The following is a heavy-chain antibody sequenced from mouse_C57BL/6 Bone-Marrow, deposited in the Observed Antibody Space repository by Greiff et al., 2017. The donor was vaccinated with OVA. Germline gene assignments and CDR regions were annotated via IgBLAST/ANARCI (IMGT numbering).Heavy chain of an antibody. CDR2: IYPGDGDT. Sequence: QVQLQQSGPELVKPGASVKISCKASGYAFSSSWMNWVKQRPGKGLEWIGRIYPGDGDTNYNGKFKGKATLTADKSSSTAYMQLSSLTSEDSAVYFCARSLDGYYLDYWGQGTSVTVSS. D-gene: IGHD2-3*01. CDR1: GYAFSSSW. J-gene: IGHJ4*01. CDR3: ARSLDGYYLDY. V-gene: IGHV1-82*01.